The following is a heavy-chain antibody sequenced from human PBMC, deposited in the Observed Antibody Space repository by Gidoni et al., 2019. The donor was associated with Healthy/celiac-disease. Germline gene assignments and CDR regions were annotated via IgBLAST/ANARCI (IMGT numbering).Heavy chain of an antibody. CDR3: AHSPYCSGGSCYGYFDY. CDR2: IYWDDDK. D-gene: IGHD2-15*01. J-gene: IGHJ4*02. Sequence: QITLKESGPTLVKPTQTLTLTCPFSGFSLSTSGVGVGWIRQPPGKALEWLALIYWDDDKRYSPSLKSRLTITKDTSKNQVVLTMTNMDPVDTATYYCAHSPYCSGGSCYGYFDYWGQGTLVTVSS. V-gene: IGHV2-5*02. CDR1: GFSLSTSGVG.